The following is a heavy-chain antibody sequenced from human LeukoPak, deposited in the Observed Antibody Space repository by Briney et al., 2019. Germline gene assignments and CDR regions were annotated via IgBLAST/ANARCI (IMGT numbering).Heavy chain of an antibody. D-gene: IGHD6-19*01. Sequence: SETLSLTCAVYGGSFSGYYWSWIRQPPGKGLGWIGEINHSGSTNYNPSLKSRVTISVDTSKNQFSLKLSSVTAADTAVYYCAREHSSGWYSEVDYWGQGTLVTLSS. CDR1: GGSFSGYY. J-gene: IGHJ4*02. V-gene: IGHV4-34*01. CDR3: AREHSSGWYSEVDY. CDR2: INHSGST.